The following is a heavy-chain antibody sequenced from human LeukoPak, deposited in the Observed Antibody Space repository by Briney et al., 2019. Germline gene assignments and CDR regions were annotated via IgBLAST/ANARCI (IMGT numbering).Heavy chain of an antibody. D-gene: IGHD6-13*01. V-gene: IGHV4-39*01. Sequence: PSETLSLTCTVSGGSISSSSYYWGWIRQPPGKGLEWLGSIYYSGSTYYNPSLKSRVTISVDTSKNQFSLKLSSVTAADTAVYYCASLAAGDWFDPWGQGTLVTVSS. CDR3: ASLAAGDWFDP. CDR1: GGSISSSSYY. J-gene: IGHJ5*02. CDR2: IYYSGST.